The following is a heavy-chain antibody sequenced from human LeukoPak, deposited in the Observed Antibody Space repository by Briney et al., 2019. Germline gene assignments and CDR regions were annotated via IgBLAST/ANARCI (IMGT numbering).Heavy chain of an antibody. CDR3: ARVPSGYDGGYFDY. J-gene: IGHJ4*02. Sequence: TLSLTCTVSGGAISSGGYYWSWTRQHPGKGLEWIGYIYYSGSTYYNPSLKSRVTISVDTSKNQFSLKLSSVTAADTAVYYCARVPSGYDGGYFDYWGQGTLVTVSS. CDR1: GGAISSGGYY. CDR2: IYYSGST. V-gene: IGHV4-31*03. D-gene: IGHD5-12*01.